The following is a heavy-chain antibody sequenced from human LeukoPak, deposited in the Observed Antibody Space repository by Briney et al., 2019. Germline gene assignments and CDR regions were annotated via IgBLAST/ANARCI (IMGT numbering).Heavy chain of an antibody. CDR3: ARGHYDLAP. Sequence: SETLSLTFTVSGGSISDNYWSWIRQPPRKGLEWMGYISSSGSTQYDPSLESRLTISLDTSKNQVSLKLRSVTAADTAIYFCARGHYDLAPWGQGILVTVSS. D-gene: IGHD4-17*01. V-gene: IGHV4-59*01. J-gene: IGHJ5*02. CDR1: GGSISDNY. CDR2: ISSSGST.